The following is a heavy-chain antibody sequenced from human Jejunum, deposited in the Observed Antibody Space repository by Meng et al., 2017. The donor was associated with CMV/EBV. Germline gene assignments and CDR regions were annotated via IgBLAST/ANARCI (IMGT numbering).Heavy chain of an antibody. Sequence: VSGDYISSGESYWSWIRQPPGKGLEWIGYIYESGSTSYNPSLESRVTISVDTSKNQFSLKVMSVTAADTAVYYCAREGTNSYYFDYWGQGTLVTVSS. CDR1: GDYISSGESY. J-gene: IGHJ4*02. V-gene: IGHV4-30-4*01. CDR3: AREGTNSYYFDY. CDR2: IYESGST. D-gene: IGHD1-14*01.